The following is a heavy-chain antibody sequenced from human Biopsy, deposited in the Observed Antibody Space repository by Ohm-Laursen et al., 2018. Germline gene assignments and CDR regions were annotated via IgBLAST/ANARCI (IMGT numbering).Heavy chain of an antibody. J-gene: IGHJ6*02. Sequence: PSDTLSLTCTVSSGSISGYYWTWIRQAPGKGLEFIGYVYSSGSTNYNPSLKSRATISLDTSRNQVSLRLSSVTAADTAVYYCARGIAVVRSLDVWGQGTTAAVSS. D-gene: IGHD5-18*01. V-gene: IGHV4-59*08. CDR1: SGSISGYY. CDR2: VYSSGST. CDR3: ARGIAVVRSLDV.